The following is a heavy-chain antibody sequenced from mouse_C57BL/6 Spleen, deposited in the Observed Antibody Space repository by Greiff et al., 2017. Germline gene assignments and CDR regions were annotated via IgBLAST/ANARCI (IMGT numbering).Heavy chain of an antibody. CDR2: ISYDGSN. J-gene: IGHJ2*01. D-gene: IGHD1-1*01. CDR3: ARHYYGSSGYFDY. V-gene: IGHV3-6*01. Sequence: EVKLQESGPGLVKPSQSLSLTCSVTGYSITSGYYWNWIRQFPGNKLEWMGYISYDGSNNYNPSLKNRISITRDTSKNQFFLKLNSVTTEDTATYYCARHYYGSSGYFDYWGQGTTLTVSS. CDR1: GYSITSGYY.